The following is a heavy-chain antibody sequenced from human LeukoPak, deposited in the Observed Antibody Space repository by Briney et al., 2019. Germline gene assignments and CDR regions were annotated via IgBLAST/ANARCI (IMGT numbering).Heavy chain of an antibody. Sequence: GASVKVSCKASGGTFSSYAISWVRQAPGQGLEWMGGIIPIFGTANYAQKFQGRVTITTDESTSTAYMELSSLRSEDTAVYYCATGLLWFGELNFDYWGQGTLVTVSS. J-gene: IGHJ4*02. CDR2: IIPIFGTA. V-gene: IGHV1-69*05. CDR1: GGTFSSYA. CDR3: ATGLLWFGELNFDY. D-gene: IGHD3-10*01.